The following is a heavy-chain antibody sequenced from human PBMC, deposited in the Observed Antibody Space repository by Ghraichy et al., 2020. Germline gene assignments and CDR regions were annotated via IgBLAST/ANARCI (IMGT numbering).Heavy chain of an antibody. J-gene: IGHJ4*02. V-gene: IGHV4-4*02. CDR1: GGSISSSNW. CDR2: IYHSGST. CDR3: ARAEYYYDRSGYYKVLDY. Sequence: SETLSLTCAVSGGSISSSNWWNWVRQPPGKGLEWIGEIYHSGSTNYNPSLKSRVTISVDKSKNQFSLKLSSVTAADTAVYYCARAEYYYDRSGYYKVLDYWGQGTLVTVSS. D-gene: IGHD3-22*01.